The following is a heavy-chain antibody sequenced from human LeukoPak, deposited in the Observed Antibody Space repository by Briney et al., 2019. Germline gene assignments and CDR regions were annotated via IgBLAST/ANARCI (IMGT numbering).Heavy chain of an antibody. V-gene: IGHV3-53*01. Sequence: GGSLRLSCAASGFTVSSNYMSWVRPAPGKGLEWVSVIYSGGSTYYADSVKGRFTISRDNSKNTLYLQMNSLRAEDTAVYYCARDSDFWSGYGMDVWGQGTTVTVSS. CDR2: IYSGGST. CDR3: ARDSDFWSGYGMDV. J-gene: IGHJ6*02. CDR1: GFTVSSNY. D-gene: IGHD3-3*01.